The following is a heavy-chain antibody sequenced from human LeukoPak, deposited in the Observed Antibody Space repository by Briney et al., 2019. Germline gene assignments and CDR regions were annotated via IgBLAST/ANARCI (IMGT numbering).Heavy chain of an antibody. CDR1: GYTFTVYY. D-gene: IGHD1-26*01. V-gene: IGHV1-2*02. CDR2: INPNSGGT. J-gene: IGHJ6*03. Sequence: GASVKVSCKASGYTFTVYYMHWVRQAPGQGLEWMGWINPNSGGTNYAQKFQGRVTMTRDTSISTAYMELSRLRSDDTAVYYCARGSAYSGSYYYYYYMGVWGKGTTVTVSS. CDR3: ARGSAYSGSYYYYYYMGV.